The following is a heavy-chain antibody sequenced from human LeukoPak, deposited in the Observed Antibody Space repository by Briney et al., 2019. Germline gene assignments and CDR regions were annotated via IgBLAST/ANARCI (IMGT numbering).Heavy chain of an antibody. V-gene: IGHV3-33*01. D-gene: IGHD3-22*01. Sequence: IWYDGSNKYYADSVKGRFTISRDNSKNTLYLQMNSLRAEDTAVYYCARDPAPYDSSGYLDYWGQGTLVTVSS. CDR3: ARDPAPYDSSGYLDY. CDR2: IWYDGSNK. J-gene: IGHJ4*02.